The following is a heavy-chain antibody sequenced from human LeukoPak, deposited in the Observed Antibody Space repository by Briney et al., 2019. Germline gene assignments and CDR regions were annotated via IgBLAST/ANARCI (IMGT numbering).Heavy chain of an antibody. D-gene: IGHD3-22*01. V-gene: IGHV1-2*06. CDR3: ARSLTYYYDSSGYYFDY. Sequence: ASVKVSCKASGYTFTGYYMHWVRQAPGQGLEWMGRINPNSGGTNYAQEFQGRVTMTRDTSISTAYMELSRLRSDDTAVYYCARSLTYYYDSSGYYFDYWGQGTLVTVSS. CDR2: INPNSGGT. CDR1: GYTFTGYY. J-gene: IGHJ4*02.